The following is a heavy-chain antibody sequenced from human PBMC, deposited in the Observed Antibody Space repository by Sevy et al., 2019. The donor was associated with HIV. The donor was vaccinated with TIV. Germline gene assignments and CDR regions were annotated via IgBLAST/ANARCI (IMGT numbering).Heavy chain of an antibody. CDR1: GYSFTSYW. Sequence: GGSLKISCKGSGYSFTSYWIGWVRQMPGKGLEWMGIIYPGDSDTRYSPSFQGQVTLSADKSISTAYLQWSSLKASETAMYYCGSLESDLGELSLGGFRAFDIWGQGTMVTVSS. CDR3: GSLESDLGELSLGGFRAFDI. J-gene: IGHJ3*02. CDR2: IYPGDSDT. V-gene: IGHV5-51*01. D-gene: IGHD3-16*02.